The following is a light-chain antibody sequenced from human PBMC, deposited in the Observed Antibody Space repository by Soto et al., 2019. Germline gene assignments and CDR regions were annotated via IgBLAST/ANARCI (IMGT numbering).Light chain of an antibody. Sequence: EIVLTQSPATLSLSPWARATLSCRASQSVSSYLAWYQQKPGQAPRLLIYDASNRATGIPARFSGSGSGTDFTLTISSREPEDFAVYYCQQRSNWPRTFGQGTKVEIK. V-gene: IGKV3-11*01. CDR1: QSVSSY. CDR3: QQRSNWPRT. J-gene: IGKJ1*01. CDR2: DAS.